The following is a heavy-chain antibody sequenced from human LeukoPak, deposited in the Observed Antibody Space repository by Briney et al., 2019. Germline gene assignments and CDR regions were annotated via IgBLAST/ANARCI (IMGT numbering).Heavy chain of an antibody. D-gene: IGHD1-14*01. J-gene: IGHJ4*02. CDR3: ARVSRGSGNIDY. CDR2: IYYSGST. V-gene: IGHV4-38-2*02. CDR1: GYSISSGYY. Sequence: SETLSLTCTVSGYSISSGYYWGWIRQPPGKGLEWIGSIYYSGSTYYNPSPKSRVTISVDTSKNQFSLKLSSVTAADTAVYYCARVSRGSGNIDYWGQGTLVTVSS.